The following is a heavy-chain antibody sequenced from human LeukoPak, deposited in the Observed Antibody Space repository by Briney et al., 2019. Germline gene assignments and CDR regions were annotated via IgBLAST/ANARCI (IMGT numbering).Heavy chain of an antibody. Sequence: PGGSLRLSCAASGLTFSSYAMSWVRQAPGKGLEWVSTVSGSGGTTHYADSVKGRFTISRDNSKNTLYLQMNSLRAEDTAVYYCARDSNYYYYGMDVWGQGTTVTVSS. J-gene: IGHJ6*02. CDR3: ARDSNYYYYGMDV. CDR1: GLTFSSYA. CDR2: VSGSGGTT. V-gene: IGHV3-23*01.